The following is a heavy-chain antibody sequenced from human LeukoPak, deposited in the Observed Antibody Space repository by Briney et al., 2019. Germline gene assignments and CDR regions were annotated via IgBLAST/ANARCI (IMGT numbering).Heavy chain of an antibody. Sequence: GGSLRLSCAASGFTFSTYGMGWVRQAPGKGLEWVSTITGSGGNTYYADSVKGRFTISRDNSKNTLYLQMNSLRAEDTAVYYCATYPTGYDSSAYSPPYFDCWGQGTLVTVSS. CDR1: GFTFSTYG. J-gene: IGHJ4*02. CDR3: ATYPTGYDSSAYSPPYFDC. D-gene: IGHD3-22*01. CDR2: ITGSGGNT. V-gene: IGHV3-23*01.